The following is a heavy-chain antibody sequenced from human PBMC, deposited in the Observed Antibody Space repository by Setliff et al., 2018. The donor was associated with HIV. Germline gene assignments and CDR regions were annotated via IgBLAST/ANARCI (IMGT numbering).Heavy chain of an antibody. V-gene: IGHV4-34*01. D-gene: IGHD1-1*01. CDR1: GGSFSGHY. CDR3: AMVIGWNDAGDY. CDR2: INHSGST. J-gene: IGHJ4*02. Sequence: SETLSLTCAVYGGSFSGHYWGWIRQPPGKGPEWIWEINHSGSTNYNPSLKSRVTIAVDTSKNQFSLKLSFVTAADTAVYYCAMVIGWNDAGDYWGRGTLVTVS.